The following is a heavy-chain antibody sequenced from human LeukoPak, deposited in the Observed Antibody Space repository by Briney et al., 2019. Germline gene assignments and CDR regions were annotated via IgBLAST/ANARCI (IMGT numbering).Heavy chain of an antibody. CDR3: ARHQGTVAGRLFDY. V-gene: IGHV4-39*01. CDR2: IYYSGST. J-gene: IGHJ4*02. CDR1: GGSISSSSYY. D-gene: IGHD6-19*01. Sequence: KPSETLSLTCTVSGGSISSSSYYWGWIRQPPGKGLEWIGSIYYSGSTYYNPSLKSRVTISVDTSKNQFSLKLSSVTAADTAVYYCARHQGTVAGRLFDYWGQGTLVTVSS.